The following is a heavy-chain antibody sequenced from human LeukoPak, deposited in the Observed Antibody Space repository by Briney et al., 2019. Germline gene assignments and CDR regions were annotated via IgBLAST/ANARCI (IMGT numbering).Heavy chain of an antibody. CDR3: AKALQWLGNFDY. Sequence: GGSLRLSCAASGFTFSGYAMSWVRQAPGKGLEWVSAISGSGGSTYYADSVKGRFTISRDNSKNTLYLQMNSLRAEDTAVYYCAKALQWLGNFDYWGQGTLVTVSS. CDR1: GFTFSGYA. D-gene: IGHD6-19*01. V-gene: IGHV3-23*01. J-gene: IGHJ4*02. CDR2: ISGSGGST.